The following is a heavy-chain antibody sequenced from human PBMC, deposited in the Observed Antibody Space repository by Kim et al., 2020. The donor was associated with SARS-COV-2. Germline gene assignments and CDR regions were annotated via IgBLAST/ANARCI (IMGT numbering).Heavy chain of an antibody. CDR2: IYYIGST. J-gene: IGHJ3*02. Sequence: SETLSLTCTVSGGSISSYYWSWIRQPPGKGLEWIGYIYYIGSTNYNPSLKTRVTISVDTSKNQFSLKLSSVTAADTAVYYCARSALFRTFDIWGQGTMVTVSS. V-gene: IGHV4-59*08. D-gene: IGHD2-21*01. CDR1: GGSISSYY. CDR3: ARSALFRTFDI.